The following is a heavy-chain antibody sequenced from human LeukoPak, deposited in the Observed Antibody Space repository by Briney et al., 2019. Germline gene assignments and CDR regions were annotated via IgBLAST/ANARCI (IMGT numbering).Heavy chain of an antibody. CDR3: ARHTGYDFAFDY. V-gene: IGHV3-48*03. J-gene: IGHJ4*02. D-gene: IGHD5-12*01. CDR1: GFTFSSYE. CDR2: ISSSGRTI. Sequence: GGSLRLSCAASGFTFSSYEMNWVRQAPGKGLEWVSYISSSGRTIHYADSVKGRFSISRDNAKNSLYLQVNSLRAEDTAVYYCARHTGYDFAFDYWGQRTLVTVST.